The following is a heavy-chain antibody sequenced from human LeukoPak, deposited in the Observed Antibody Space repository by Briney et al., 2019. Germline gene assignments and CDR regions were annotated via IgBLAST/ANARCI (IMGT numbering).Heavy chain of an antibody. D-gene: IGHD3-22*01. CDR1: GGSFSGYY. V-gene: IGHV4-34*01. CDR3: ARGEPHYYYDSSGYYYP. J-gene: IGHJ5*02. CDR2: INHSGST. Sequence: SETLSLTCAVYGGSFSGYYWSWIRQPPGKGLEWIGEINHSGSTNYNPPLKSRVTISVDTSKNQFSLKLSSVTAADTAVYYCARGEPHYYYDSSGYYYPWGQGTLVTVSS.